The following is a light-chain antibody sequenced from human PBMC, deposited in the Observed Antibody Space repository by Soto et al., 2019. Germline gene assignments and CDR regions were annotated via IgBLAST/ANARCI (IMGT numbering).Light chain of an antibody. J-gene: IGLJ1*01. Sequence: QCALTQPASVSGSPGQSIAISCTGASIDVGGYNYVSWYQQRPGKAPKLMIYDVASRPSGVSDRFSGSKSGNTASLTISGLQAEDEADYYCSSYTSSSTLYVFGTGTRVTVL. CDR2: DVA. V-gene: IGLV2-14*03. CDR3: SSYTSSSTLYV. CDR1: SIDVGGYNY.